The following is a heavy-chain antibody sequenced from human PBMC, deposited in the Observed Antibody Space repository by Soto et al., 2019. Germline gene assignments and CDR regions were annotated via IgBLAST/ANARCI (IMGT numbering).Heavy chain of an antibody. CDR1: GGSMSEYV. CDR2: IYYLGST. Sequence: SETLSLTCSVSGGSMSEYVWRWIRQSPGKGLEWIGYIYYLGSTDYNPSLKSRVTISVDTSKRQFSLRLTSVTAADTAVYCCARDGYDGSGSPYPAYWGPGTQVTVS. J-gene: IGHJ4*02. CDR3: ARDGYDGSGSPYPAY. D-gene: IGHD3-10*01. V-gene: IGHV4-59*01.